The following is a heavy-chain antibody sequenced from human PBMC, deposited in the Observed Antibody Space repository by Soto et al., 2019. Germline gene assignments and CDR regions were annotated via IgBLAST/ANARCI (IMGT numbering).Heavy chain of an antibody. J-gene: IGHJ4*02. Sequence: EVQLLESGGGLVQPGGSLRLSCAASGFTFSTYAMSWVRQAPGKGLEWVAASSGSGGNTYYADSVKGRFTISRDNSKNMLYLQMDSLRAEDTAIYFCVKDEWNSWGPGTLVTVSS. CDR2: SSGSGGNT. D-gene: IGHD1-7*01. V-gene: IGHV3-23*01. CDR3: VKDEWNS. CDR1: GFTFSTYA.